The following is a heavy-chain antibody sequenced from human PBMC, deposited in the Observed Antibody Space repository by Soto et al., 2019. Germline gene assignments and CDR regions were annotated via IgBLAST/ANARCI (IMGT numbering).Heavy chain of an antibody. V-gene: IGHV3-7*03. CDR1: GSSLRDYC. Sequence: XVCLRLSSAACGSSLRDYCMTWVRQAPGKGLEWVANLKRDGRERYYVDSVKGRFSVSRDNAKNSLYLQMNNLRPEDTAVYYCARDVYEILGRVVRRLDYWRQGTLVTAPQ. D-gene: IGHD2-8*01. CDR2: LKRDGRER. J-gene: IGHJ4*02. CDR3: ARDVYEILGRVVRRLDY.